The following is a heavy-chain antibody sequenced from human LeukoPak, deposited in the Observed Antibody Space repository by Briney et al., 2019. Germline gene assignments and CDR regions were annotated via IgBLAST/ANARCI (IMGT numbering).Heavy chain of an antibody. J-gene: IGHJ4*02. CDR3: ASALSGYGYFDY. D-gene: IGHD5-12*01. CDR2: MYYSGST. V-gene: IGHV4-39*01. CDR1: GGSISSSSYY. Sequence: SETQSLTCTVSGGSISSSSYYWGWIRQPPGKGLEWIGSMYYSGSTYHNPSLKSRVTISVDTSKNQFSLKLSSVTAADTAVYYCASALSGYGYFDYWGQGTLVTVSS.